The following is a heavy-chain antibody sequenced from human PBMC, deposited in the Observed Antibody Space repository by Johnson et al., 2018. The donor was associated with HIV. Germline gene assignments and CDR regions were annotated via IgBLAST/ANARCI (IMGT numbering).Heavy chain of an antibody. V-gene: IGHV3-30*19. CDR1: GFTFDDYG. D-gene: IGHD6-13*01. Sequence: QVQLVESGGGLVQPGGSLRLSCAASGFTFDDYGMSWVRQGPGKGLEWVAVISYDGSNKYYADSVKGRFTISRDNSKNTLYLQMNSLRAEDTAVYYCAPAGPDAFDIWGQGTMVTVSS. J-gene: IGHJ3*02. CDR2: ISYDGSNK. CDR3: APAGPDAFDI.